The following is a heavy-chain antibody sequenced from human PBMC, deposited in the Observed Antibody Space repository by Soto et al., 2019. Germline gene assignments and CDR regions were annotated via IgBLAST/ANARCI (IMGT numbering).Heavy chain of an antibody. CDR3: VRIRYQLPSSVLWLDP. Sequence: LSLTCAVYGGFLSESYWTWIRQPPWKGLEWIGEINHVGGTNYNPSLKSRVTMSVDTSQNQFSLRLISVTAADTAMYFCVRIRYQLPSSVLWLDPWGQGTPVTV. D-gene: IGHD3-16*01. J-gene: IGHJ5*02. V-gene: IGHV4-34*01. CDR1: GGFLSESY. CDR2: INHVGGT.